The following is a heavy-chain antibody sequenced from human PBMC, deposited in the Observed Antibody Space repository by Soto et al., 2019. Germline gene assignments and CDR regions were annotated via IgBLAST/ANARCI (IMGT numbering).Heavy chain of an antibody. CDR2: ISAYNGNT. Sequence: QVQLVQSGAEVKKPGASVKVSCKASGYTFTSYGISWVRQAPGQGLEWLGWISAYNGNTNYAQKLQGRVTMTTDTSTRTDYLELRSLRSDDTAVYYCARAHPEVRGVKDVDYWGQGTLVTVSS. CDR1: GYTFTSYG. D-gene: IGHD3-10*01. V-gene: IGHV1-18*01. CDR3: ARAHPEVRGVKDVDY. J-gene: IGHJ4*02.